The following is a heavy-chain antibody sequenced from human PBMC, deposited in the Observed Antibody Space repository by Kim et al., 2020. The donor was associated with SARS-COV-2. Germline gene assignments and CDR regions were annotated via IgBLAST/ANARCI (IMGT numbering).Heavy chain of an antibody. CDR1: GGSISSGGYY. D-gene: IGHD3-3*01. V-gene: IGHV4-31*03. Sequence: SETLSLTCTVSGGSISSGGYYWSWIRQHPGKGLEWIGYIYYSGSTYYNPSLKSRVTISVDTSKNQFSLKLSSVTAADTAVYYCARVPPGGFGVPIPGAFDIWGQGTMVTISS. J-gene: IGHJ3*02. CDR2: IYYSGST. CDR3: ARVPPGGFGVPIPGAFDI.